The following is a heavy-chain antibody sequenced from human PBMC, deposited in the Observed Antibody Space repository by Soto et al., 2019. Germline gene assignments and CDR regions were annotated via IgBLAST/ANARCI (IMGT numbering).Heavy chain of an antibody. V-gene: IGHV6-1*01. CDR3: ARDWVVGDSSGYYYDYYYGMDV. D-gene: IGHD3-22*01. CDR1: GDSVSSNSAA. J-gene: IGHJ6*02. Sequence: QTLSLTCAISGDSVSSNSAAWNWIRQSPSRGLEWLGRTYYRSKWYNDYAVSVKSRITINPDTSKNQFSLQLNSVTPEDTAVYYCARDWVVGDSSGYYYDYYYGMDVWGQGTTVTVSS. CDR2: TYYRSKWYN.